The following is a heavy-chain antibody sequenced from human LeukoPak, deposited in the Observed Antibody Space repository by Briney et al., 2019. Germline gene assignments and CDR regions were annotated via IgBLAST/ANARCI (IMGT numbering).Heavy chain of an antibody. J-gene: IGHJ4*02. V-gene: IGHV4-39*01. CDR2: IYYSGST. CDR1: GGSISSSSYY. CDR3: ARHGSPLWGPDY. Sequence: PSETLSLTCTVSGGSISSSSYYWGWIRQPPGKGLEWIGSIYYSGSTYYNPSLKSRVTISVDTSKNQFSLKLSSVTAADTAVYYCARHGSPLWGPDYWGQGTLVTVSS. D-gene: IGHD3-16*01.